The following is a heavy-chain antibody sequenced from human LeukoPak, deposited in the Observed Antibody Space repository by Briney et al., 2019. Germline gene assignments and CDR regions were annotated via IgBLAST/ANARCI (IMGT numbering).Heavy chain of an antibody. CDR2: INPNSGRT. J-gene: IGHJ6*02. V-gene: IGHV1-2*02. CDR3: ARAVAGTLYYDCHYGMDV. CDR1: GYTFAGYY. D-gene: IGHD6-19*01. Sequence: ASVKVSCKASGYTFAGYYVHRVRQAPGQGLEWMGWINPNSGRTNYTQKFQGRDTMTRDTSISTAYMELSRLRSDDTAVYYCARAVAGTLYYDCHYGMDVWGQGTTVTVSS.